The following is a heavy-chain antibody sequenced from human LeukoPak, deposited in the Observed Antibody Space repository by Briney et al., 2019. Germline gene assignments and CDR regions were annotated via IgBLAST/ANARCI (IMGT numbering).Heavy chain of an antibody. CDR2: ISGDGTIT. J-gene: IGHJ6*02. V-gene: IGHV3-43*02. CDR1: GLNLDAYA. CDR3: AKDTPLFYHYYGIDV. Sequence: GGSLRLSCAASGLNLDAYAMHWVRQAPGKGLEWVSLISGDGTITYYADSVKGRFTISRDNSKNSLFLEMNSLRSEDTALYYCAKDTPLFYHYYGIDVWGQGTTVTVFS.